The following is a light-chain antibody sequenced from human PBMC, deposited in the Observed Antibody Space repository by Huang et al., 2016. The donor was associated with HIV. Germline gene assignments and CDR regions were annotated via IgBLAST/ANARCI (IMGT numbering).Light chain of an antibody. CDR1: QNVRNK. V-gene: IGKV3-15*01. J-gene: IGKJ4*01. Sequence: ETLMTQFPATLSVSPGERATLSCRASQNVRNKLAWYQQKPGQAPRLLFYEASSRATGVPGRFSASGSGIDFTLTISSLQSEDFAVYYCQQFNNWPPAFGGGTTVEIK. CDR2: EAS. CDR3: QQFNNWPPA.